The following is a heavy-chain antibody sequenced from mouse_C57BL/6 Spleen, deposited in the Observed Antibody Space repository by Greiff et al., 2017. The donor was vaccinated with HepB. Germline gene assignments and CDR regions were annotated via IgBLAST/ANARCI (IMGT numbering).Heavy chain of an antibody. V-gene: IGHV1-55*01. D-gene: IGHD1-1*01. Sequence: VQLQQPGAELVKPGASVKMSCKASGYTFTSYWITWVKQRPGQGLAWIGDIYPGSGSTNYNEKFKSKATLTVDTSSSTAHMQLSSLTSEDSAVYYCARRWTTVVATDYWGQGTTLTVSS. J-gene: IGHJ2*01. CDR3: ARRWTTVVATDY. CDR1: GYTFTSYW. CDR2: IYPGSGST.